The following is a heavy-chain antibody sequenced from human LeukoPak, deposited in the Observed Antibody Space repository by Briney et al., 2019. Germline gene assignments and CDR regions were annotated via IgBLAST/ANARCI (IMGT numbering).Heavy chain of an antibody. J-gene: IGHJ3*02. CDR1: GFTFSSCA. V-gene: IGHV3-30-3*01. D-gene: IGHD4-23*01. CDR3: ARSPDYGGNSEAFDI. CDR2: ISYDGSNK. Sequence: GRSLRLSCAASGFTFSSCAMPWVRQAPGKGLEWVAVISYDGSNKYYADSVKGRFTISRDNSKNTLYLQMNSLRAEDTAVYYCARSPDYGGNSEAFDIWGQGTMVTVSS.